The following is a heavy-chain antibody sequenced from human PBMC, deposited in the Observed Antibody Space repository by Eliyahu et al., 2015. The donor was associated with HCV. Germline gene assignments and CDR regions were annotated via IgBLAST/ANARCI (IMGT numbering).Heavy chain of an antibody. J-gene: IGHJ3*02. CDR1: GFXFSDHY. CDR3: ARVARFDGFNI. Sequence: EVQLVESGGXLVQPGGSLRXSXAAXGFXFSDHYMDWVRQAPGKGLEWVGRVKNKADTYATEYAASVKGRFTISRDDSKNSLYLQMNSLETDDTAIYYCARVARFDGFNIWGQGTMVTVSS. CDR2: VKNKADTYAT. V-gene: IGHV3-72*01.